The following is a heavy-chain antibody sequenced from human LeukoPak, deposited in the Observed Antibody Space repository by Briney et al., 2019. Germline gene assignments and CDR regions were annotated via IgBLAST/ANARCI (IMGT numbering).Heavy chain of an antibody. CDR2: INPSGGST. D-gene: IGHD5-12*01. V-gene: IGHV1-46*01. CDR1: GYTFTIYY. J-gene: IGHJ4*02. Sequence: ASVTVSCKASGYTFTIYYMHWVRQAPGQGLEGMGIINPSGGSTSYAQKFQGRVTMTRDMPTSTVYMELSSLRSEDTAVYYCARVFSGYGFDYWGQGTLVTVSS. CDR3: ARVFSGYGFDY.